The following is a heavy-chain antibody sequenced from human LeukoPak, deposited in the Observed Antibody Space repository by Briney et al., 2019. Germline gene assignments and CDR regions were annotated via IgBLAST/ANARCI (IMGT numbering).Heavy chain of an antibody. Sequence: SGTLSLTCAVYGGAFSGYYWRWVRQPPGEGGGGIGEINHSGSTNYNPSLKSRVTISVDTSKNQFSLKLSSVTAADTAVCYCARVTANFGWFDPWGQGTLVTVSS. CDR1: GGAFSGYY. V-gene: IGHV4-34*01. CDR3: ARVTANFGWFDP. CDR2: INHSGST. J-gene: IGHJ5*02. D-gene: IGHD2-21*02.